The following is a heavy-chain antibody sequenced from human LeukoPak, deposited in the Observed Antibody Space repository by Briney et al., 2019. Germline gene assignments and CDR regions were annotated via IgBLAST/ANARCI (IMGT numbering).Heavy chain of an antibody. CDR2: INPSGGST. CDR3: ARDADPYYYDSSGYYSWFDP. CDR1: GYTFTSYY. V-gene: IGHV1-46*01. J-gene: IGHJ5*02. D-gene: IGHD3-22*01. Sequence: ASVKVSCKASGYTFTSYYMHWVRQAPGQGLEWMGIINPSGGSTSYAQKFQGRVTMTRDMSTSTVYMELSSLRSEDTAVYYCARDADPYYYDSSGYYSWFDPWGQGTLVTVSS.